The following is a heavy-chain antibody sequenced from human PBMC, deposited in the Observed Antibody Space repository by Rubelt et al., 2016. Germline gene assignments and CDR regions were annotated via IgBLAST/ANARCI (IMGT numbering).Heavy chain of an antibody. CDR3: ASGWIQLWEGYYYYGMDV. V-gene: IGHV1-69*13. Sequence: EGKMPGASVKVSCKASGGTFSSYAISWVRQAPGQGLEWMGGLIPIFGTANYAQKFQGRVTITADASTSTAYMELSSLRSGDTAVYYCASGWIQLWEGYYYYGMDVWGQGTTVTVSS. CDR2: LIPIFGTA. D-gene: IGHD5-18*01. CDR1: GGTFSSYA. J-gene: IGHJ6*02.